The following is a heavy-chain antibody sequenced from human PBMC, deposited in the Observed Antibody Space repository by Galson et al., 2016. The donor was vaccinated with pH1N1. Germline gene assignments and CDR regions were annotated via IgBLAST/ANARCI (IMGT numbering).Heavy chain of an antibody. Sequence: PRLSCAASGFSLSSYSMNWVRQAPGKGLEWVSYISRSVTNIYYAGSVKGRFTISRDTAKNSLYLQMDSLRLDDTAVYFCARDLGYAYGFYYYYYMDVWGKGTTVTVSS. V-gene: IGHV3-48*04. J-gene: IGHJ6*03. CDR1: GFSLSSYS. CDR3: ARDLGYAYGFYYYYYMDV. D-gene: IGHD5-18*01. CDR2: ISRSVTNI.